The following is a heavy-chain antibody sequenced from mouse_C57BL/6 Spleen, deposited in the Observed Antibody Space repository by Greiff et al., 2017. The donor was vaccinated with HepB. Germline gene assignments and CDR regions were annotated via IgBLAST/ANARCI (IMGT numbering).Heavy chain of an antibody. Sequence: DVKLVESVGGLVKPGGSLKLSCAASGFTFSSYAMSWVRQTPEKRLEWVATISDGGSYTYYPDNVKGRFTISRDNAKNNLYLQMSHLKSEDTAMYYCAREDHGRGFAYWGQGTLVTVSA. CDR3: AREDHGRGFAY. J-gene: IGHJ3*01. CDR2: ISDGGSYT. CDR1: GFTFSSYA. V-gene: IGHV5-4*01.